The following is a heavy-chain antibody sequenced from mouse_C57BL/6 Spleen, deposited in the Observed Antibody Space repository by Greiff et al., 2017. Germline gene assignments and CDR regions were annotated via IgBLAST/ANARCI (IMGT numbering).Heavy chain of an antibody. CDR1: GYTFTSYW. Sequence: VQLQQSGTVLARPGASVKMSCKTSGYTFTSYWMHWVNQRPGQGLEWIGAIYPGNSDTSYNQKFKGKAKLTAVTSASTAYMELSSLTNEDSAVYYCTRSGITMVTTYFDYWGQGTTLTVSS. D-gene: IGHD2-2*01. J-gene: IGHJ2*01. V-gene: IGHV1-5*01. CDR3: TRSGITMVTTYFDY. CDR2: IYPGNSDT.